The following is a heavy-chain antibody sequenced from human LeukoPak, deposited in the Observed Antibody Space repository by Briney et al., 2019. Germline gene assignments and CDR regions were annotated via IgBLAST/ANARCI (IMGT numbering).Heavy chain of an antibody. V-gene: IGHV4-59*01. D-gene: IGHD3-22*01. CDR1: GGSISSYF. Sequence: LETLSLTCTVSGGSISSYFWNWVRQPPGKGLEWIGYISYSGSTSYNSSFNSRVTISLETSKKQVSLKLNFVTAADTAVYFCARGVGSGGYYGSSHWHLDLWGRGTLVTVSS. J-gene: IGHJ2*01. CDR2: ISYSGST. CDR3: ARGVGSGGYYGSSHWHLDL.